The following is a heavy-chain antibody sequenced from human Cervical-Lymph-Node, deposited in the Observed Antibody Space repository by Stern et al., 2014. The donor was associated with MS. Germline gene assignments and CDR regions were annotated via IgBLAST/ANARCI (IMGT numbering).Heavy chain of an antibody. V-gene: IGHV1-2*02. CDR3: ARDRYGDPFDY. CDR2: INPNGGST. CDR1: GYTFRDYY. J-gene: IGHJ4*02. Sequence: QVQLVQSGAELKKPGASMKVSCKTSGYTFRDYYIQWVRQAPGQGLEYMGWINPNGGSTNYAQKFRGRVTMTSDTSINTAYLELNGLQSDDTAIYYCARDRYGDPFDYWGQGTLVTVSS. D-gene: IGHD4-17*01.